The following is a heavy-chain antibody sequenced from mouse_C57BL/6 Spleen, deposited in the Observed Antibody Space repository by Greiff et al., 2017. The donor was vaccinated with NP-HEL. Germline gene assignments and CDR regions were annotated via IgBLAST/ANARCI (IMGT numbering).Heavy chain of an antibody. CDR3: ARSHLLCFDY. V-gene: IGHV1-61*01. Sequence: QVQLKQSGAELVRPGSSVKLSCKASGYTFTSYWMDWVKQRPGQGLEWIGNIYPSDSETHYNQKFKDKATLTVDKSSSTAYMQLSSLTSEDSAVYYCARSHLLCFDYWGQGTTLTVSS. D-gene: IGHD2-1*01. CDR2: IYPSDSET. CDR1: GYTFTSYW. J-gene: IGHJ2*01.